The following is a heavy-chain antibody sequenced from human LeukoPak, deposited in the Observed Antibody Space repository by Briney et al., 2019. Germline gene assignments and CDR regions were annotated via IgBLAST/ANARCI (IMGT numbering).Heavy chain of an antibody. J-gene: IGHJ4*02. CDR1: GGSFSGYY. Sequence: SETLSLTCAVYGGSFSGYYWSWLRQPPGKGLEWIGEINHSGSTNYNPSLKSRVTISVDTSKNQFSLKLSSVTAADTAVYYCARDPLRRYGSGRPFDYWGQGTLVTVSS. CDR3: ARDPLRRYGSGRPFDY. D-gene: IGHD3-10*01. V-gene: IGHV4-34*01. CDR2: INHSGST.